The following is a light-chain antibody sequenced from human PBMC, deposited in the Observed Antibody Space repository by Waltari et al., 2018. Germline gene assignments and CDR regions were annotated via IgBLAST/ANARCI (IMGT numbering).Light chain of an antibody. Sequence: QSALTQPASVSGSPGQSITISCTGTSSDVGTYNLVSWYQHHPVKAPKLMIYEVSKRPSGVSYLFSGSKSGNTASLTISGLQTDDEADYYCCSYSGRSTVVFGGGTKLTVL. J-gene: IGLJ2*01. CDR2: EVS. CDR3: CSYSGRSTVV. V-gene: IGLV2-23*02. CDR1: SSDVGTYNL.